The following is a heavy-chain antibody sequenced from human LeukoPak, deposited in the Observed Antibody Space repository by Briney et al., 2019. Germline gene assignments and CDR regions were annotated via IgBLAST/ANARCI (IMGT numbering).Heavy chain of an antibody. CDR3: ATCTSCYADLFDY. CDR1: GYTLTELS. D-gene: IGHD2-2*01. Sequence: GASVKVSCKVSGYTLTELSMHWVRQAPGKGLEWMGDFDPEDGETIYAQKFQGRVTMTEDTSTDTAYMELSSLRSEDTAVYYCATCTSCYADLFDYWGQGTLVTVSS. V-gene: IGHV1-24*01. CDR2: FDPEDGET. J-gene: IGHJ4*02.